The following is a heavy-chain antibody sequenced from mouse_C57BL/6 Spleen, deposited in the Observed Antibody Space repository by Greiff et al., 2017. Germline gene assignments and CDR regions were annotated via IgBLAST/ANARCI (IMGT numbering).Heavy chain of an antibody. CDR3: ARSGDGYYDWYFDV. V-gene: IGHV1-72*01. D-gene: IGHD2-3*01. Sequence: LVESGAELVKPGASVKLSCKASGYTFTSYWMHWVKQRPGRGLEWIGRIDPNSGGTKYNEKFKSKATLTVDKPSSTAYMQLSSLTSEDSAVYYCARSGDGYYDWYFDVWGTGTTVTVSS. CDR2: IDPNSGGT. CDR1: GYTFTSYW. J-gene: IGHJ1*03.